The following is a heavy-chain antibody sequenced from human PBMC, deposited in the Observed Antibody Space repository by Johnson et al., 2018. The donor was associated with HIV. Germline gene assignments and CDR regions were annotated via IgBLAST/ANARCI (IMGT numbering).Heavy chain of an antibody. V-gene: IGHV3-9*01. Sequence: VQLVESGGGLVQPGRSLRLSCAASGFRFDDYAMHWVRQAPGKGLEWVSGISWNSGSIGYVDSVKGRFTISRDNAKNSLYLQMNSLRAEDTAVYYCARTTYSSPGAFDIWGQGTMVTVSS. CDR3: ARTTYSSPGAFDI. D-gene: IGHD6-19*01. CDR1: GFRFDDYA. J-gene: IGHJ3*02. CDR2: ISWNSGSI.